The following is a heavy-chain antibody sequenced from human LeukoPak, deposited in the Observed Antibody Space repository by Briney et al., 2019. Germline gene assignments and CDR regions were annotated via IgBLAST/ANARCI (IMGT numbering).Heavy chain of an antibody. CDR2: IYYSGST. D-gene: IGHD4-17*01. CDR1: GGSISSSSCY. J-gene: IGHJ4*02. CDR3: ARHARSYGDYYFDY. Sequence: PSETLSLTCTVSGGSISSSSCYWGWIRQPPGKGLEWIGSIYYSGSTYYNPSLKSRVAISVDTSKNQFSLKLSSVTAADTAVYYCARHARSYGDYYFDYWGQGTLVTVSS. V-gene: IGHV4-39*01.